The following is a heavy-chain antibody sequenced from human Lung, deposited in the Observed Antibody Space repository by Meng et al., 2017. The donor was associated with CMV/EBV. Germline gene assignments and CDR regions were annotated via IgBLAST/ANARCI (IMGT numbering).Heavy chain of an antibody. J-gene: IGHJ6*02. CDR3: ARVSGIAVAGTLGFGYYYYGMDV. Sequence: LSLTCAASGFTFSSYWMSWVRQAPGKGLEWVANIKQDGSEKYYVDSVKGRFTISRDNAKNSLYLQMNSLRAEDTAVYYCARVSGIAVAGTLGFGYYYYGMDVWGQGTTVTVSS. D-gene: IGHD6-19*01. V-gene: IGHV3-7*01. CDR2: IKQDGSEK. CDR1: GFTFSSYW.